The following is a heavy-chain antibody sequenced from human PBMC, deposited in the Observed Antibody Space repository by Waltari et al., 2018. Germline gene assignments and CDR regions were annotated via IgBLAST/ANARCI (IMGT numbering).Heavy chain of an antibody. J-gene: IGHJ4*02. D-gene: IGHD3-16*02. CDR1: GGTFSSYA. V-gene: IGHV1-69*04. CDR3: ARGFIEENYFDY. Sequence: QVQLVQAGAEVKKPGSSVKVSCQASGGTFSSYAISWVRQAPGQGLEWMGGIIPILGIANYAQKFQGRVTITADESTSTAYMELSSLRSEDTAVYYCARGFIEENYFDYWGQGTLVTVSS. CDR2: IIPILGIA.